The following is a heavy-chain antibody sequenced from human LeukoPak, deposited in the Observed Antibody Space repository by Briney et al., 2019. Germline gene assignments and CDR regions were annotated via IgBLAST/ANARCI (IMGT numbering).Heavy chain of an antibody. CDR3: ARGPIQLWIHSGMDV. CDR1: GFTFGDHA. V-gene: IGHV3-49*04. D-gene: IGHD5-18*01. CDR2: IRSKAYGGTT. Sequence: PGRSLRLSCTASGFTFGDHAMSWVRQAPGKGLEWVGFIRSKAYGGTTEYAASVKGRFTISRDDSKSIAYLQMNSLKTEDTAVYYCARGPIQLWIHSGMDVWGQGTTVTVSS. J-gene: IGHJ6*02.